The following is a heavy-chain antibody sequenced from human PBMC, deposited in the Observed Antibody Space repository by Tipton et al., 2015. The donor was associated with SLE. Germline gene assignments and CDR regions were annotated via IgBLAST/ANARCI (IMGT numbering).Heavy chain of an antibody. CDR3: ARGGSWLEYYYYYYGMDV. D-gene: IGHD6-19*01. CDR1: GGSISSSSYY. J-gene: IGHJ6*02. CDR2: IYYSGST. V-gene: IGHV4-39*07. Sequence: LRLSCTVSGGSISSSSYYWGWIRQPPGKGLEWIGSIYYSGSTYYNPSLKSRVTISVDTSKNQFSLKLSSVTAADTAVYYCARGGSWLEYYYYYYGMDVWGQGTTVTVSS.